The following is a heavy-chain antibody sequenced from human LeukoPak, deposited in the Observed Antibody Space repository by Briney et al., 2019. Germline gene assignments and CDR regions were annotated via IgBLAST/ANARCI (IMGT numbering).Heavy chain of an antibody. CDR2: ISWDSVTI. CDR3: VRVLSGSWDWFDP. J-gene: IGHJ5*02. V-gene: IGHV3-9*01. Sequence: GGSLRLSCAASGFDFDDYAMHWVRHAPGKGLEWVSGISWDSVTIAYAGPLEGRFTVSRDNAKNSLYLQMNSLRAEDTALYHCVRVLSGSWDWFDPWGQGTLVTVSS. D-gene: IGHD3-22*01. CDR1: GFDFDDYA.